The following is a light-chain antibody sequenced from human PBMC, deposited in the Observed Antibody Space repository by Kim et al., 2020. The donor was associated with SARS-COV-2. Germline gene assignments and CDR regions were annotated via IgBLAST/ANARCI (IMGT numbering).Light chain of an antibody. CDR1: SLRTYY. CDR3: NSRDSSGNVV. CDR2: GKN. Sequence: ALGRTVRLKCQGDSLRTYYASWYQQKPGQAPVLVIYGKNNRPSGIPDRFSGSTSGNTASLTITGAQAEDEADYCCNSRDSSGNVVFGGGTQLTVL. V-gene: IGLV3-19*01. J-gene: IGLJ2*01.